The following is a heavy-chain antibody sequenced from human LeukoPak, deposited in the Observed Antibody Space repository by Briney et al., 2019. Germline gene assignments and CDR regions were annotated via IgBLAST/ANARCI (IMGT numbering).Heavy chain of an antibody. Sequence: GGPLRLSCAASGFTFSSYSMNWVRQAPGKGLEWVSYISSSSSTIYYADSVKGRFTISRDNSKNTLYLQMNSLRAEDTAVYYCAGLVGATDFDYWGQGTLVTVSS. D-gene: IGHD1-26*01. V-gene: IGHV3-48*01. J-gene: IGHJ4*02. CDR3: AGLVGATDFDY. CDR1: GFTFSSYS. CDR2: ISSSSSTI.